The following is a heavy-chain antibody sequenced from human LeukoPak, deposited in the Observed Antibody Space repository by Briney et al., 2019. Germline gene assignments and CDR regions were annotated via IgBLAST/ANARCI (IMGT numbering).Heavy chain of an antibody. V-gene: IGHV5-51*01. Sequence: GESLKISCKGSGYTFTSYWIGWVRQMPGKGLEWMGIIYPGDFDTKYSPPFQGQVTISADKSISTAYLQWSSLKASDTALYYCARHLAPSVATAPIDYWGQGTLVTVSS. CDR2: IYPGDFDT. CDR1: GYTFTSYW. CDR3: ARHLAPSVATAPIDY. J-gene: IGHJ4*02. D-gene: IGHD5-12*01.